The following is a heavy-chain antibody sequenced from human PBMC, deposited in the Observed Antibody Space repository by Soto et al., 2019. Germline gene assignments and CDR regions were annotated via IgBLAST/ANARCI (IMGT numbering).Heavy chain of an antibody. Sequence: PGGSLRLSCAASGFTCRYYWVNWVRQAPGKGLEWVANINQDGSEKYYVDSVKGRFTISRDNAKNSLYLQVNNLRDEDTAVYYCARGSTYDFWSGYIYYGMDVWGQGTTVTVSS. CDR1: GFTCRYYW. V-gene: IGHV3-7*03. D-gene: IGHD3-3*01. CDR3: ARGSTYDFWSGYIYYGMDV. CDR2: INQDGSEK. J-gene: IGHJ6*02.